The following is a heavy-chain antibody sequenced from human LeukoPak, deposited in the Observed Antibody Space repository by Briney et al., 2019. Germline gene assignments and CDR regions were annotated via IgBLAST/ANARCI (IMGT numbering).Heavy chain of an antibody. Sequence: SGGSLRLSCAASGFTFSSYVMHWVRQAPGKGLEWVAFIRYDGSNKYFADSVKGRFTISRDNSKSTLFLQMNSLRAEDSAIYYCATYRQVLLPFESWGQGTLVTVSS. CDR1: GFTFSSYV. J-gene: IGHJ4*02. CDR2: IRYDGSNK. V-gene: IGHV3-30*02. CDR3: ATYRQVLLPFES. D-gene: IGHD5-18*01.